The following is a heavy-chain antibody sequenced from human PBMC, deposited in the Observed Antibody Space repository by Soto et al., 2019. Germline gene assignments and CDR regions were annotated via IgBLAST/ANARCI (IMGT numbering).Heavy chain of an antibody. CDR1: GFTFSSYA. D-gene: IGHD3-22*01. CDR2: ISGSGGST. CDR3: AKSRIGWYYDSSGYYYEWFDP. Sequence: GGSLRLSCAASGFTFSSYAMSWVRQAPGKGLEWVSAISGSGGSTYYADSVKGRFTISRDNSKNTLYLQMNSLRAEDTAVYYCAKSRIGWYYDSSGYYYEWFDPWDQGTLVTVSS. J-gene: IGHJ5*02. V-gene: IGHV3-23*01.